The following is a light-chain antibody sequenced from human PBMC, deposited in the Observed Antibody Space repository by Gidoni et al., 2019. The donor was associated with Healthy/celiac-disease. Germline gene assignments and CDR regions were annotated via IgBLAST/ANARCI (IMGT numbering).Light chain of an antibody. J-gene: IGKJ4*01. Sequence: IQLTQSPSSLSASVGDRVTITGRASQGISSYLAWYQQKPGKAPTLLIYAASTLQSGVPSRFSGSGSGTDFTLTISSLQPEDFATYYCQQLNSYPLTFGGGTKVEIK. CDR2: AAS. CDR1: QGISSY. V-gene: IGKV1-9*01. CDR3: QQLNSYPLT.